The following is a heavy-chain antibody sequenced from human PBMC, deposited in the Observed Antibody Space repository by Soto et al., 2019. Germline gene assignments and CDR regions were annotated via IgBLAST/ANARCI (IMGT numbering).Heavy chain of an antibody. CDR3: ATVPPNPSGWYGPPPYYFDY. D-gene: IGHD6-19*01. Sequence: ASVKVSCKVSGYTLTELSMHWVRQAPGKGLEWMGGFDPEDGETIYAQKFQGRVTMTEDTSTDTAYMELSSLRSEDTAVYYCATVPPNPSGWYGPPPYYFDYWGQGTLVTVSS. CDR1: GYTLTELS. V-gene: IGHV1-24*01. CDR2: FDPEDGET. J-gene: IGHJ4*02.